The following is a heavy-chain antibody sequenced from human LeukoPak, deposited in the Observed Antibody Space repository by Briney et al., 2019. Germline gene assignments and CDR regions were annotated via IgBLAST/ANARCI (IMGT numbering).Heavy chain of an antibody. CDR3: ARWTVEMATITFGAFDI. CDR2: IYPGDSDT. D-gene: IGHD5-24*01. Sequence: GESLKISCKGSGYSFTSYWIGWVRQMPGKGLEWMVIIYPGDSDTRYSPSFQGQVTISADKSISTAYLQWSSLKASDTAMYYCARWTVEMATITFGAFDIWGQGTMVTVSS. V-gene: IGHV5-51*01. J-gene: IGHJ3*02. CDR1: GYSFTSYW.